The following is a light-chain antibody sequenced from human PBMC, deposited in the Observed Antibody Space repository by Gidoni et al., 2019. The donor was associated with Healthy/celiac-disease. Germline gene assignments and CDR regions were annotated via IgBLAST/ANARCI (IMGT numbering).Light chain of an antibody. CDR1: QSVSSY. CDR3: QQRSNWPLT. J-gene: IGKJ4*01. Sequence: DIVLTQSPATLSLSPGERANLSCRASQSVSSYLAWYQQKPGQAPRLLIYAASNRATGIPARCSGSGSGTDFTLTISSLEPEDFAVYYCQQRSNWPLTFGGGTKVEIK. CDR2: AAS. V-gene: IGKV3-11*01.